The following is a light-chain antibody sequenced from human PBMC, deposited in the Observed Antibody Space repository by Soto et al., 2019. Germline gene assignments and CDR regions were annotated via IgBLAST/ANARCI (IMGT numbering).Light chain of an antibody. CDR2: GTS. Sequence: DIQMTQSPSSLSASVGARVTITCRASQGISNYLAWYQQKPGKGPNLLIYGTSTLQTGVPSRFSGSGSGTDFTLTISSLQPEDVATYYCQKYNSAPLTCGGGTKVDIK. J-gene: IGKJ4*01. CDR1: QGISNY. CDR3: QKYNSAPLT. V-gene: IGKV1-27*01.